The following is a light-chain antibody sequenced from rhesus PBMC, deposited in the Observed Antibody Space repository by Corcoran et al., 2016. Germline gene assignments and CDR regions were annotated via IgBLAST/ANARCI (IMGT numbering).Light chain of an antibody. CDR1: QGISSY. V-gene: IGKV1-28*01. CDR2: DAS. J-gene: IGKJ3*01. CDR3: LQHDNYPFT. Sequence: DIQMTQSPSSLSASVGDTVTITCRASQGISSYLNWFQQKPGKAPKLLIYDASSLEPGVPSRFSGSGSGTEFTLTISSLQPEDFAVYYCLQHDNYPFTFGPGTKLDIK.